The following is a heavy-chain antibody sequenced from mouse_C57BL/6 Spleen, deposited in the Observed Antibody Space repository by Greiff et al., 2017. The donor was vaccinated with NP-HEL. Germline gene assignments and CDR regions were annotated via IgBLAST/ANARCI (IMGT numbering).Heavy chain of an antibody. D-gene: IGHD2-2*01. J-gene: IGHJ1*03. CDR2: IDPETGGT. V-gene: IGHV1-15*01. CDR1: GYTFTDYE. Sequence: QVQLQQSGAELVRPGASVTLSCKASGYTFTDYEMHWVKQTPVHGLEWIGAIDPETGGTAYNQKFKGKAILTADKSSSTAYMELRSLTSEDSAVYYCTRHGYYGYFDVWGTGTTVTVSA. CDR3: TRHGYYGYFDV.